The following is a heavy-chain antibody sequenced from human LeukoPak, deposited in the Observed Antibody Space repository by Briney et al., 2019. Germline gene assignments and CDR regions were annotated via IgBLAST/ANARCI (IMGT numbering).Heavy chain of an antibody. J-gene: IGHJ4*02. D-gene: IGHD3-10*01. V-gene: IGHV3-30*18. CDR1: GFTFNIYG. CDR2: ISYDEMYQ. Sequence: GRSLRLSCAASGFTFNIYGMHWVRQAPGKGLEWVAGISYDEMYQYYADSMKGRFTISRDNSKNTLFLQMNSLRAEDTAIYYCAKDRDYYGSGSDYWGQGTLVTVSS. CDR3: AKDRDYYGSGSDY.